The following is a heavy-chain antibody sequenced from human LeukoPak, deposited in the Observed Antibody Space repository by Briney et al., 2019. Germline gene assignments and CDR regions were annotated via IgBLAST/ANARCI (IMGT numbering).Heavy chain of an antibody. CDR1: GGSISTSSYY. V-gene: IGHV4-39*01. D-gene: IGHD6-13*01. Sequence: SETLSLTCTASGGSISTSSYYWGWIRQPPGKGLEWIGSIYYSGSTHYNPSLKSRITISVDTSKNQFSLKLSSVTAADTAVYYCARRIAAAGSAFDMWGQGTKVTVSS. CDR3: ARRIAAAGSAFDM. J-gene: IGHJ3*02. CDR2: IYYSGST.